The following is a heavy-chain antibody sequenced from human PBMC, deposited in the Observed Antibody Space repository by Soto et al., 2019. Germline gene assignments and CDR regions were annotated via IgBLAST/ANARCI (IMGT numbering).Heavy chain of an antibody. Sequence: PGGSLRLSCAASGFTFSNYWMHWVRQAPGKGLLWVSRINPDGSSTSYADSVKDRFTISRDNAENTLYLQMNILRAEDTAVYYCTSDTFGLRDSWGQGTLVTVSS. CDR3: TSDTFGLRDS. V-gene: IGHV3-74*01. CDR2: INPDGSST. CDR1: GFTFSNYW. D-gene: IGHD3-10*01. J-gene: IGHJ4*02.